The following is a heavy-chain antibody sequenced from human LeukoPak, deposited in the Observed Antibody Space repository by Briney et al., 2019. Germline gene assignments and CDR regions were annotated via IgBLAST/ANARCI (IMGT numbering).Heavy chain of an antibody. V-gene: IGHV4-59*01. CDR1: GGSISSYY. CDR2: IYYSGST. J-gene: IGHJ6*03. Sequence: PSETLSLTXTVSGGSISSYYWSWIRQPPGKGMEWIGYIYYSGSTNYNPSLKSRVTISVDTSKNQFSLKLSSVTAADTAVYYCARGLQDIVVVPAARTKNYYYYYYMDVWGKGTTVTVSS. CDR3: ARGLQDIVVVPAARTKNYYYYYYMDV. D-gene: IGHD2-2*01.